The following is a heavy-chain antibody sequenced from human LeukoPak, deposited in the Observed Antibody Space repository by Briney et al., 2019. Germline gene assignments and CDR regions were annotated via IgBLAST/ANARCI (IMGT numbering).Heavy chain of an antibody. CDR2: IRYDGSNK. D-gene: IGHD6-19*01. V-gene: IGHV3-30*02. Sequence: PGGSLRLSCAASGFTFSSYGMHWVRQAPGKGLEWVAFIRYDGSNKYYADSVKGRFTISRDNSKNTLYLQMNSLRAEDTAVYYCAKEGHSSGWCMLMGYFQHWGQGTLVTVSS. J-gene: IGHJ1*01. CDR1: GFTFSSYG. CDR3: AKEGHSSGWCMLMGYFQH.